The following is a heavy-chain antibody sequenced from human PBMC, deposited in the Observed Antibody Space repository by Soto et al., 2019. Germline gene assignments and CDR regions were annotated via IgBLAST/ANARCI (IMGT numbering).Heavy chain of an antibody. Sequence: GGSLRLSCAASGFTFSNAWMSWVRQAPGKGLEWVGRIKSKNDGGTTDYAAHVKGSFTISRGDSKNTLYLQMNSLKTADTAVYYCTTVPPRIADCPIYYWGQGTLVTVSS. D-gene: IGHD6-6*01. CDR3: TTVPPRIADCPIYY. CDR1: GFTFSNAW. J-gene: IGHJ4*02. V-gene: IGHV3-15*01. CDR2: IKSKNDGGTT.